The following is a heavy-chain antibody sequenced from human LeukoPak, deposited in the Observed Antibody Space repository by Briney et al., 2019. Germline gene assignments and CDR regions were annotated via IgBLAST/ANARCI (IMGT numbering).Heavy chain of an antibody. Sequence: GGSLRLSCAASGFTFSSYWMSWVRQAPGKGLEWVANIKQDGSEKYYVDSVKGRFTISRDNAMNSLYLQMNSLRAEDTAVYYCASEPYYDILTGYSGDYWGQGTLVTVSS. CDR2: IKQDGSEK. D-gene: IGHD3-9*01. J-gene: IGHJ4*02. CDR3: ASEPYYDILTGYSGDY. CDR1: GFTFSSYW. V-gene: IGHV3-7*01.